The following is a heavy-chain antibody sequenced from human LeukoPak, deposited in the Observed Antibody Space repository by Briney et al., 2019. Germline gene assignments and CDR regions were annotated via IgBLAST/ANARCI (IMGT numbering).Heavy chain of an antibody. CDR2: INPNSGGT. J-gene: IGHJ4*02. CDR1: GYTFTGYY. V-gene: IGHV1-2*06. CDR3: ARSYCSGGSCYVSDY. D-gene: IGHD2-15*01. Sequence: ASVKVSCKASGYTFTGYYMHWVRQAPGQGLEWMGRINPNSGGTNYAQKFQGRVTMTRDTSISTAYMELSRLRSDDKAVYYCARSYCSGGSCYVSDYWGQGTLVTVSS.